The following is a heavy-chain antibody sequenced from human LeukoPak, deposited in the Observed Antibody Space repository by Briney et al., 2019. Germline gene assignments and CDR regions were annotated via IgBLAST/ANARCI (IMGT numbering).Heavy chain of an antibody. V-gene: IGHV3-48*03. CDR1: GFTFSSYE. D-gene: IGHD1-14*01. J-gene: IGHJ4*02. CDR2: ISSSGSTI. Sequence: PGGSLRLSCAASGFTFSSYEMNWVRQAPGKGLEWVSYISSSGSTIYYADSVKGRFTISRDNSKNTLFLQMNSLEVEDTAVYYCAKGRERSDWYNFDYWGQGTLVTVSS. CDR3: AKGRERSDWYNFDY.